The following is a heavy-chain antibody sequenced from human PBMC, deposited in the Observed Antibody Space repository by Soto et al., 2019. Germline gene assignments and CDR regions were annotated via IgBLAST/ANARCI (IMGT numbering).Heavy chain of an antibody. CDR3: ASGDFGAAMMSLRYGMDV. V-gene: IGHV1-69*12. Sequence: QVQLVQSGAEVKKPGSSVKVSCKASGGTFSSYAISWVRQAPGQGLEWMGGIIPIFGTANYAQKFQGRVTITADESTSTAYRELSSLRSEDTAVYYCASGDFGAAMMSLRYGMDVWGQGTTVTVSS. D-gene: IGHD3-3*01. J-gene: IGHJ6*02. CDR2: IIPIFGTA. CDR1: GGTFSSYA.